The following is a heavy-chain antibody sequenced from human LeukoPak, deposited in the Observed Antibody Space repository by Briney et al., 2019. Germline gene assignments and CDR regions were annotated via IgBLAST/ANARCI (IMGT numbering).Heavy chain of an antibody. Sequence: GGSLRLSCAASGFTFSIYSVTWVRQAPGKGLEWVASISSTSSYIYYADSVRGRFTISRDNAQYLAYLQMNSLRAEDTAVYYCAGPPWLLPSWGQGTMVTVSS. CDR3: AGPPWLLPS. D-gene: IGHD3-22*01. CDR1: GFTFSIYS. V-gene: IGHV3-21*06. J-gene: IGHJ3*01. CDR2: ISSTSSYI.